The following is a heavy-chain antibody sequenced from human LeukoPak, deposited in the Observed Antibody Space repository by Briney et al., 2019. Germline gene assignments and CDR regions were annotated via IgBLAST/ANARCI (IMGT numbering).Heavy chain of an antibody. J-gene: IGHJ6*02. CDR3: ARRIAAAGNDYYGMDV. CDR1: GVTFSSYW. V-gene: IGHV3-7*01. Sequence: GGSLRLSCAASGVTFSSYWMSWVRQAPGKGLEWVANIKQDGSEKYYVDSVKGRFTISRDNAKNSLYLQMNSLRAEDTAVYYCARRIAAAGNDYYGMDVWGQGTTVTVSS. CDR2: IKQDGSEK. D-gene: IGHD6-13*01.